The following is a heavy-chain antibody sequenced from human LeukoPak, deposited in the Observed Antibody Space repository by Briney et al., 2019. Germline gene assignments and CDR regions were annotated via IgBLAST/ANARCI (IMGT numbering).Heavy chain of an antibody. CDR2: INHSGST. D-gene: IGHD3-3*01. V-gene: IGHV4-34*01. CDR1: GGSFSGYY. J-gene: IGHJ4*02. CDR3: ARRYYDFWSGYYYFDY. Sequence: SETLSLTCAVYGGSFSGYYWSWIRQPPGKGLEWNGEINHSGSTNYNPSLKSRVTISVDTSKNQFSLKLSSVTAADTAVYYCARRYYDFWSGYYYFDYWGQGTLVTVSS.